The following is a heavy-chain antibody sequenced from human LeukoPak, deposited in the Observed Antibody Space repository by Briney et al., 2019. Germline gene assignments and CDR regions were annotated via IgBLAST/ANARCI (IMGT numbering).Heavy chain of an antibody. V-gene: IGHV1-2*02. D-gene: IGHD2-15*01. CDR3: ARLVGYCSGGSCPRNWFDP. J-gene: IGHJ5*02. CDR1: GYTFTSYG. Sequence: GASVKVSCKASGYTFTSYGISWVRQAPGQGLEWMGWINPNSGGTNYAQKFQGRVTMTRDTSISTAYMELSRLRSDDTAVYYCARLVGYCSGGSCPRNWFDPWGQGTLVTVSS. CDR2: INPNSGGT.